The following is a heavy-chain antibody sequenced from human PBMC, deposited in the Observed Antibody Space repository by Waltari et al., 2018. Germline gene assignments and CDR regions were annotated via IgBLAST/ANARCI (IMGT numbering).Heavy chain of an antibody. D-gene: IGHD6-13*01. CDR1: GGSISPYY. J-gene: IGHJ4*02. Sequence: QVQLQESGPGLVKPSETLSLTCTVPGGSISPYYWSWVRQPAAQGLEWIGRIYTSGSTNYNPSLKSRVTMSVDTSKNQCSLKLSAVTAADTAVYYCARDLVAAAGGYFDSWGQGTLGTVSS. CDR2: IYTSGST. CDR3: ARDLVAAAGGYFDS. V-gene: IGHV4-4*07.